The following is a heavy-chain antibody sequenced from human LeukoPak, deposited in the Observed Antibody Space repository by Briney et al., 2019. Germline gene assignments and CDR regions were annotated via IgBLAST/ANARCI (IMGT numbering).Heavy chain of an antibody. CDR2: IYPGDSDT. D-gene: IGHD2-2*01. J-gene: IGHJ4*02. Sequence: GESLKISCKASGYSFAIYWIGWVRQMPGKGLEWMGIIYPGDSDTRYSPSFQGQVTISADKSINTAYLQWSSLGASDTALYYCARRSSIGWQPYYFDQWGQGTLVTVSS. V-gene: IGHV5-51*01. CDR1: GYSFAIYW. CDR3: ARRSSIGWQPYYFDQ.